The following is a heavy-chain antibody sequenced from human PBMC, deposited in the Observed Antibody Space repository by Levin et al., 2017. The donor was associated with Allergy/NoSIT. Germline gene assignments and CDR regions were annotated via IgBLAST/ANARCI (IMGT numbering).Heavy chain of an antibody. Sequence: GSLRLSCAVYGGSFSGYYWSWIRQPPGKGLEWIGEINHSGSTNYNPSLKSRVTISVDTSKNQFSLKLSSVTAADTAVYYCARGGGGYGDYVRWFDPWGQGTLVTVSS. J-gene: IGHJ5*02. CDR3: ARGGGGYGDYVRWFDP. CDR1: GGSFSGYY. V-gene: IGHV4-34*01. CDR2: INHSGST. D-gene: IGHD4-17*01.